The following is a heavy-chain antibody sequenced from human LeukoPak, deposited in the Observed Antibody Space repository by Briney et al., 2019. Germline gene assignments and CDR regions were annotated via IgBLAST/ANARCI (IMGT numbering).Heavy chain of an antibody. V-gene: IGHV3-48*01. CDR1: GFTFSSYG. D-gene: IGHD3-9*01. CDR2: ISSSSTI. J-gene: IGHJ4*02. CDR3: ARDIRYHDY. Sequence: GRSLRLSCAASGFTFSSYGMSWVRQAPGKGLEWVSGISSSSTIYYADSVKGRFTISRDNAKNSLYLQMNSLRAEDTAVYYCARDIRYHDYWGQGTLVTVSS.